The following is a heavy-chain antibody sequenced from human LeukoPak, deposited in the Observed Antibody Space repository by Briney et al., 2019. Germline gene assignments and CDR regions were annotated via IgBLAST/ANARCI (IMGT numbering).Heavy chain of an antibody. CDR1: GYTFTDFP. D-gene: IGHD3-22*01. Sequence: ASVRVSCKTSGYTFTDFPVNWVRQAPGQGPEWMGWIDTDTGNPTYAQGFTGRFVFSLDTSVSTTYLQVNSLKAEDTAVYYCVRGRDTTGYFSYWGQGTLVTVSS. V-gene: IGHV7-4-1*02. CDR2: IDTDTGNP. J-gene: IGHJ4*02. CDR3: VRGRDTTGYFSY.